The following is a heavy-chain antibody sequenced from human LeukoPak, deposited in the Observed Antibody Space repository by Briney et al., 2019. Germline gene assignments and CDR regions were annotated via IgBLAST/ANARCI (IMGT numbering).Heavy chain of an antibody. Sequence: GVSLRLSCTVSGFTVSSNSMSWLRHAPGKGLEGVSFIYSASSTHYSDSVKGRFTISIDNSKNTLYLQMNSLRVEDTAVYYCARRAGAYSHPYDYWGQGTLVTVSS. CDR3: ARRAGAYSHPYDY. V-gene: IGHV3-53*01. CDR2: IYSASST. J-gene: IGHJ4*02. D-gene: IGHD4/OR15-4a*01. CDR1: GFTVSSNS.